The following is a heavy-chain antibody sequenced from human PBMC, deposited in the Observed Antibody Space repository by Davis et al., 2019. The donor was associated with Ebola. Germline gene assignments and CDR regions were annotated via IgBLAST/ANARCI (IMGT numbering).Heavy chain of an antibody. CDR3: AKTARFLEWLSDNFDY. V-gene: IGHV1-18*01. CDR1: GYTFTSYG. Sequence: AASAKVSCKASGYTFTSYGISWVRQAPGQGLEWMGWISAYNGNTNYAQKLQGRVTMTTDTSTSTAYMELRSLRSDDTAVYYCAKTARFLEWLSDNFDYWGQGTLVTVSS. CDR2: ISAYNGNT. D-gene: IGHD3-3*01. J-gene: IGHJ4*02.